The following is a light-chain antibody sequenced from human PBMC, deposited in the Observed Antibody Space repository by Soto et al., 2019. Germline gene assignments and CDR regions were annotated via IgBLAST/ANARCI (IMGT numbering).Light chain of an antibody. Sequence: ESVLTQSPGTLSLSPGERSALAFRASQSVSSNYLAWYQQKPGQAPRLLIYGASTRATGIPDRFSGSGSGTDFTLTISRLEPEDFAVYYCHQYDSWTFGQGTKVDI. CDR1: QSVSSNY. J-gene: IGKJ1*01. V-gene: IGKV3-20*01. CDR3: HQYDSWT. CDR2: GAS.